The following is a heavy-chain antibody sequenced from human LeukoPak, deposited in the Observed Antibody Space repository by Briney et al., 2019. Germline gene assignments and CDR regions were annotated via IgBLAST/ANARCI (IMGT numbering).Heavy chain of an antibody. Sequence: PGGSLRLSCAASGFTFSGSAIHWVRQASGKGLEWVGRIRSQTNTYATTYSASVKGRFTIARDDSKNTAYLQMNSLKIEDTAVYYCTTMGDFDYRGQGTLVTVSS. V-gene: IGHV3-73*01. CDR1: GFTFSGSA. J-gene: IGHJ4*02. CDR3: TTMGDFDY. CDR2: IRSQTNTYAT. D-gene: IGHD3-16*01.